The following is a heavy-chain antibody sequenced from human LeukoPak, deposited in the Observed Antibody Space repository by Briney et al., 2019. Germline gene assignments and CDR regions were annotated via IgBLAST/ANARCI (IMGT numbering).Heavy chain of an antibody. D-gene: IGHD3-10*01. V-gene: IGHV3-7*01. Sequence: GGSLRLSCAASGSTFSGFSMSWVRQGPTKGLEWVANIKQDGSERYYVDSVKGRFTISRDNAKNSLSLQMNNLRVEDTAVYYCARAGSHWHYVYWGQGTVVTVSS. J-gene: IGHJ4*02. CDR1: GSTFSGFS. CDR2: IKQDGSER. CDR3: ARAGSHWHYVY.